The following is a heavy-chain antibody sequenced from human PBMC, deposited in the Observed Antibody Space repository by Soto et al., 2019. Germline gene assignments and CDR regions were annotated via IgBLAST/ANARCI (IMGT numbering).Heavy chain of an antibody. CDR1: GYTLTELS. CDR2: FDPEDGET. CDR3: ATSQIWLQSKPTDY. V-gene: IGHV1-24*01. J-gene: IGHJ4*02. D-gene: IGHD5-18*01. Sequence: ASVKVSCKVSGYTLTELSMHWVRQAPGKGLEWMGGFDPEDGETIYAQKFQGRVTMTEDTSTDTAYMELSSLRSEDTAVYYCATSQIWLQSKPTDYWGQGTLVTVSS.